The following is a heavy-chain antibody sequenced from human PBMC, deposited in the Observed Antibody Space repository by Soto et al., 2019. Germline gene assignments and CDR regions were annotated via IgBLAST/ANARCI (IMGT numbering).Heavy chain of an antibody. D-gene: IGHD1-26*01. CDR3: AGGGGSPDY. J-gene: IGHJ4*02. CDR2: IYYSGST. CDR1: GGSISSYY. Sequence: QVQLQESGPGLVKPSETLSLTCTVSGGSISSYYWSWIRQPPGKGLEWIGYIYYSGSTNYNPSLKRRVTISGNPFKKPFSLKLGFVTAADTARYYWAGGGGSPDYWGQGTLVTVSS. V-gene: IGHV4-59*08.